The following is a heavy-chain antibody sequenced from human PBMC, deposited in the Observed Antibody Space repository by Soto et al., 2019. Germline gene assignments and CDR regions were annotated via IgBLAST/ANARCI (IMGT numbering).Heavy chain of an antibody. CDR1: GYTFTGYY. CDR3: AIPAAIEYSSSSSSGNAFDI. CDR2: INPNRGGT. J-gene: IGHJ3*02. V-gene: IGHV1-2*04. Sequence: ASVKVSCKASGYTFTGYYMHWVRQAPGQGLEWMGWINPNRGGTNYAQKFQGWVTMTRDTSISTAYMELGRLGSDDTAVYYCAIPAAIEYSSSSSSGNAFDIWGQGTMVTVSS. D-gene: IGHD6-6*01.